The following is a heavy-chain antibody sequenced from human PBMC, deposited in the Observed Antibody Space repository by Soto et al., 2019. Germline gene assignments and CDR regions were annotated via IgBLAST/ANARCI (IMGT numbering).Heavy chain of an antibody. V-gene: IGHV3-48*01. CDR1: GFTFSRYA. J-gene: IGHJ4*01. D-gene: IGHD5-12*01. CDR3: ARDRGYTGYDFAY. CDR2: INHDSGTI. Sequence: EVQLVESGGGLVQPGGSLRLSCAASGFTFSRYAMNWVRQAPGKGLEWVSYINHDSGTIYYADSVKGRFTISRDNANNLLSLQMNSLRTEDKAVYYCARDRGYTGYDFAYWGQGTLVNVSS.